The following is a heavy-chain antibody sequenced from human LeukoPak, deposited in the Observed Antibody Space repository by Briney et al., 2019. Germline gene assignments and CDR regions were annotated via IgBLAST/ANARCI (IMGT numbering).Heavy chain of an antibody. D-gene: IGHD3-3*01. Sequence: GGSLSLSCAASGFTFSSYAMSWVRQAPGKGLEWVLAISGSGGSTYYADSVKGRFTISRDNSKNTLYLQMNSLRAEDTAVYYCAKEALEWLVQYYFDYWGQGTLVTVSS. V-gene: IGHV3-23*01. CDR1: GFTFSSYA. CDR2: ISGSGGST. CDR3: AKEALEWLVQYYFDY. J-gene: IGHJ4*02.